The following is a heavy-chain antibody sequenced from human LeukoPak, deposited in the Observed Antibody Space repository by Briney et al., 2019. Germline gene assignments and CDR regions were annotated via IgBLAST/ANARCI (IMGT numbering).Heavy chain of an antibody. V-gene: IGHV3-48*03. D-gene: IGHD2-21*01. J-gene: IGHJ4*02. CDR3: ATERSPCEGDCSDY. CDR1: GYSFSNYE. Sequence: GGSLRLSCAGSGYSFSNYEMNWVRQAPGRGLEWVAYIWSSGSVTHYADSVKDRFTISRDNGKNSLYLQMNSLRAEDAAVYYCATERSPCEGDCSDYWGQGTLVTVSS. CDR2: IWSSGSVT.